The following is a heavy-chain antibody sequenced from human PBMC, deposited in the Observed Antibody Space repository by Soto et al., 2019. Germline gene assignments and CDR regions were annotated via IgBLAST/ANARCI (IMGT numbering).Heavy chain of an antibody. CDR3: ASGDKGGFDL. V-gene: IGHV3-74*01. J-gene: IGHJ1*01. CDR1: RLTPDYYC. D-gene: IGHD2-21*02. Sequence: GGSLRLSCAASRLTPDYYCMHCVRHAPKQGLVWVSHIHSDGSSTTYTDSVKGRFTISRDNAKMTLYLRMNSLRADDTAVYYFASGDKGGFDLWGQGTPVTVSS. CDR2: IHSDGSST.